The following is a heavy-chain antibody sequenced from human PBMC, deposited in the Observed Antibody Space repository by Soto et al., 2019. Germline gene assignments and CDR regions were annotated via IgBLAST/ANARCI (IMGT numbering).Heavy chain of an antibody. Sequence: EVQLVESGGGLIQPGGSLRLSCAASGFTVSSNYMSWVRQAPGKGLEWVSVIYSGGSTYYADSVKGRFTISRDNSKNTLYVQMNSLRAEDTAVYYCARAVDTDMGRVSWGQGTLVTVSS. CDR1: GFTVSSNY. D-gene: IGHD5-18*01. CDR3: ARAVDTDMGRVS. J-gene: IGHJ5*02. CDR2: IYSGGST. V-gene: IGHV3-53*01.